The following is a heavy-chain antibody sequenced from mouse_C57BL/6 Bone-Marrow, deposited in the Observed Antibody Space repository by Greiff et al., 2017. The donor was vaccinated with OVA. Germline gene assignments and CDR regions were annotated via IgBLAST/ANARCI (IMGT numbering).Heavy chain of an antibody. CDR1: GFSLTSYG. D-gene: IGHD1-1*01. CDR2: IWSGGST. Sequence: QVQLKESGPGLVQPSQSLSITCTVSGFSLTSYGVHWVRQSPGKGLEWLGVIWSGGSTDYNAAFISRLSISKDNSKSQVFFKMNSLQADDTAIYYCARKAVVAPYYAMDYWGQGTSVTVSS. V-gene: IGHV2-2*01. CDR3: ARKAVVAPYYAMDY. J-gene: IGHJ4*01.